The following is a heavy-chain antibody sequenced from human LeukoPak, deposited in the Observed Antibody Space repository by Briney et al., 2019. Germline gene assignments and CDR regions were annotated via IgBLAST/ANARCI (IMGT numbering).Heavy chain of an antibody. J-gene: IGHJ4*02. CDR3: ARHLGTTVTTRGYFDY. V-gene: IGHV4-34*01. D-gene: IGHD4-17*01. CDR1: GVSFSGYY. Sequence: PSETLSLTCAVYGVSFSGYYWSWIRQPPGKGLEWIGEINHSGSTNYNPSLKSRVTISVDTSKNQFSLKLSSVTAADTAVYYCARHLGTTVTTRGYFDYWGQGTLVTVSS. CDR2: INHSGST.